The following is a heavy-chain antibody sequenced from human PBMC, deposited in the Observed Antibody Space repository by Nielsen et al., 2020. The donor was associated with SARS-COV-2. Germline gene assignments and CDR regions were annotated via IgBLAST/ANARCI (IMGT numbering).Heavy chain of an antibody. Sequence: GESLKISCAASGFTVSSNYMSWVRQAPGKGLEWVSGISASGDITYYADSVKGRFTISRENSKNTLYLQMNSLHQGPIGLPPGTLLQEHLWG. CDR2: ISASGDIT. CDR1: GFTVSSNY. V-gene: IGHV3-23*01. J-gene: IGHJ6*01. CDR3: TLLQEHL.